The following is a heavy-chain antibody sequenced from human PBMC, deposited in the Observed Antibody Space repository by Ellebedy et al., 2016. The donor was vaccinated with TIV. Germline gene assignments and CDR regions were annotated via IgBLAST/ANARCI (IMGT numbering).Heavy chain of an antibody. J-gene: IGHJ4*02. CDR1: GYTFTAYY. V-gene: IGHV1-2*02. CDR2: TRLNSGCT. Sequence: AASVKVSCKASGYTFTAYYMHWVRQAPGQGLEWMGWTRLNSGCTNYAQKFQGRVTMTRDPSINTAYMELSSLRSDDTAVYYCARGGGPGTYYSFDHWGQGALVTVSS. D-gene: IGHD3-10*01. CDR3: ARGGGPGTYYSFDH.